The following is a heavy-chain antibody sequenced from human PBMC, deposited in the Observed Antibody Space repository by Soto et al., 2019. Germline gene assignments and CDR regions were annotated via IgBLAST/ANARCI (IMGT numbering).Heavy chain of an antibody. CDR2: INHSGST. Sequence: SETLSLTCAVYCGSFSGYYWSWIRQPPGKGLEWIGEINHSGSTNYNPSLKSRVTISVDTSKNQFSLKLSSVTAADTAVYYCARGGQQYDYVWGSYRLFDYWGQGTLVTVSS. CDR3: ARGGQQYDYVWGSYRLFDY. V-gene: IGHV4-34*01. J-gene: IGHJ4*02. D-gene: IGHD3-16*02. CDR1: CGSFSGYY.